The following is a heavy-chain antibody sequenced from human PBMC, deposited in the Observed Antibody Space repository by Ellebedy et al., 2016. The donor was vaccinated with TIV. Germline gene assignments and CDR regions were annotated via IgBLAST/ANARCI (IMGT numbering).Heavy chain of an antibody. J-gene: IGHJ5*02. CDR3: ARDSGGKVDP. CDR2: IGRSDHTI. CDR1: GFTFSDYY. D-gene: IGHD2-15*01. Sequence: PGGSLRLSCAASGFTFSDYYMRWIRQAPGKGLEWVSYIGRSDHTIYYADFVKGRFTISRDNAKNPLYLQMNSRRAEDTAVYYCARDSGGKVDPWGQGTLVTVSS. V-gene: IGHV3-11*04.